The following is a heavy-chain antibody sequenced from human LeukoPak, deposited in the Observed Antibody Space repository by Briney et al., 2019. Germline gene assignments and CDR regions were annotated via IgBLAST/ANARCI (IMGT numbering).Heavy chain of an antibody. Sequence: SETLSLTCTVSGGSISSYYWGWIRQPPGKGLEWIGYIYYSGSTNYNPSLKSRVTISVDTSKNQFPLKLSSVTAADTAVYYCARSYGSGSYDYWGQGTLVTVSS. CDR1: GGSISSYY. CDR2: IYYSGST. V-gene: IGHV4-59*01. J-gene: IGHJ4*02. CDR3: ARSYGSGSYDY. D-gene: IGHD3-10*01.